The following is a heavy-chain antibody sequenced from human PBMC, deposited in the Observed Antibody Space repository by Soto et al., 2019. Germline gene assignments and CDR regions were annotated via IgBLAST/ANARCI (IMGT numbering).Heavy chain of an antibody. CDR2: ISYDGSNK. D-gene: IGHD3-3*01. CDR1: GFTFSSYA. Sequence: GGSLRLSCAASGFTFSSYAMHWVRQAPGKGLEWVAVISYDGSNKYYADSVKGRFTISRDNSKNTLYLQMNSLRAEGTAVYYCAKYYGFGVVIDWGQGTLVTVSS. CDR3: AKYYGFGVVID. J-gene: IGHJ4*02. V-gene: IGHV3-30-3*02.